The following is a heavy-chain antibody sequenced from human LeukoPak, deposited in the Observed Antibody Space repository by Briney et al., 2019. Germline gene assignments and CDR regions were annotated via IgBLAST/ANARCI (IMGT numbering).Heavy chain of an antibody. CDR2: IDHTGTT. V-gene: IGHV4-59*01. CDR3: ARGRVSSSTWHSTYYYYFYMDV. J-gene: IGHJ6*03. D-gene: IGHD4-11*01. CDR1: DDSITIYY. Sequence: SETLSLTCSVSDDSITIYYWTWIRQPAGKGLEWIGYIDHTGTTNYNPSLNSRVTISRDTSKNHFSLRLSSVTAADTAVYFCARGRVSSSTWHSTYYYYFYMDVWGKGTTVTVSS.